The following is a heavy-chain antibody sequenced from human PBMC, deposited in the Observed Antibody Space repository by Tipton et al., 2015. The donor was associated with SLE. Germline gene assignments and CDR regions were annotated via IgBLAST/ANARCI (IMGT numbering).Heavy chain of an antibody. Sequence: LSCAASGFTFSSYSMTWVRQAPGKGLEWVSSISSSSTYLYYADSVKGRFTISRDNAKNSLYLQMNSLRAEDTAVYYCARDRAVTTTGDFDLWGRGTLVTVSS. J-gene: IGHJ2*01. CDR1: GFTFSSYS. V-gene: IGHV3-21*01. CDR3: ARDRAVTTTGDFDL. D-gene: IGHD4-11*01. CDR2: ISSSSTYL.